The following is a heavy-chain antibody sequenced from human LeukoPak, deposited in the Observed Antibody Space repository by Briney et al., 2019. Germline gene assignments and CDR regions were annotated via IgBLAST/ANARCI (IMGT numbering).Heavy chain of an antibody. J-gene: IGHJ4*02. CDR1: GFTFSSYS. D-gene: IGHD1-1*01. Sequence: GGSLRLSCAASGFTFSSYSMAWVRQAPGKGLEWVGRIKRKTDSGTIDYGAPVKGRFTISRDDSKNTVYLQMNSLKTEDTAVYYCTAGLEKSDFDYWGQGTLVTVSS. CDR2: IKRKTDSGTI. CDR3: TAGLEKSDFDY. V-gene: IGHV3-15*01.